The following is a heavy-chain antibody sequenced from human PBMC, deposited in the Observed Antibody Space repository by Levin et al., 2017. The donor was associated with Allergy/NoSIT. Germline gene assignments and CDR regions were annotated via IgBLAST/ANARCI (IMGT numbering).Heavy chain of an antibody. CDR2: INTSGNNI. V-gene: IGHV3-48*03. D-gene: IGHD6-19*01. CDR1: GFTWSSYE. CDR3: TKGSNSGWNWFDP. Sequence: GESLKISCAVSGFTWSSYEMNWVRQAPGKGLEWLAYINTSGNNIQYADSVKGRFTISRDNAKNALCLQMDSLRAEDTAIYYCTKGSNSGWNWFDPWGQGALVTVSS. J-gene: IGHJ5*02.